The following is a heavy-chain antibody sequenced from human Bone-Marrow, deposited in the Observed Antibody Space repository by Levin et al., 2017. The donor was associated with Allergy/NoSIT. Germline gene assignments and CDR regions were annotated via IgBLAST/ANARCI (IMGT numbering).Heavy chain of an antibody. CDR2: ISYDGDNK. CDR3: AKEHYLRITLLVVVNSPPDY. D-gene: IGHD3-22*01. J-gene: IGHJ4*02. Sequence: GGSLRLSCAASGFNFGSYGMHWVRQAPGKGLEWVAVISYDGDNKYYADSVKGRFAISRDNSKKTLYLQMNSLRAEDTAIYYCAKEHYLRITLLVVVNSPPDYWGQGTLVTVSS. V-gene: IGHV3-30*18. CDR1: GFNFGSYG.